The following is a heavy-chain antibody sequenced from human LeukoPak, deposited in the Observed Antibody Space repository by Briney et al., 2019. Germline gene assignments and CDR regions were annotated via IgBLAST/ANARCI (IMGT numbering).Heavy chain of an antibody. CDR3: VREESGGYFYY. CDR1: GYTFTNYY. D-gene: IGHD2-8*02. J-gene: IGHJ4*02. CDR2: INPSADTT. V-gene: IGHV1-46*01. Sequence: ASVTVSRKASGYTFTNYYLHWARQAPGQGLEWVGRINPSADTTNSAQKVPDRVTMTSATSTTTDSLELSSLRSEDTAGYPCVREESGGYFYYWGQGTLVTVSS.